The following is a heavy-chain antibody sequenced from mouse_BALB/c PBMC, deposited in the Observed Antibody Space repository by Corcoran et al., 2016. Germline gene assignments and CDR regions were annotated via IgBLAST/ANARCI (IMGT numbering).Heavy chain of an antibody. CDR3: AIGPRDYYAMDY. CDR2: INTYTGEP. Sequence: QIQLVQSGPELKKPGETVQISCKASGYTFTNYGMNWVKQAPGKGLKWMGWINTYTGEPTYADDFKGRFAFSLETSASTAYLQINNLKNEDTATYFCAIGPRDYYAMDYWGQGTSVTVSS. V-gene: IGHV9-3-1*01. D-gene: IGHD2-14*01. J-gene: IGHJ4*01. CDR1: GYTFTNYG.